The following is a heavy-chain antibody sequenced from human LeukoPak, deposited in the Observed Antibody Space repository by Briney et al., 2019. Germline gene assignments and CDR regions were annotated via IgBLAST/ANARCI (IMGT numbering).Heavy chain of an antibody. D-gene: IGHD3-9*01. CDR3: ARDRHDILTGYYHDY. CDR2: IYTSGST. V-gene: IGHV4-4*07. J-gene: IGHJ4*02. CDR1: GGSISSYY. Sequence: SETLSLTCIVSGGSISSYYWSWIRQPAGKGLEWIGRIYTSGSTNYNPSLKSRVTMSVDTSKNQFSLKLSSVTAADTAVYYCARDRHDILTGYYHDYWGQGTLVTVSS.